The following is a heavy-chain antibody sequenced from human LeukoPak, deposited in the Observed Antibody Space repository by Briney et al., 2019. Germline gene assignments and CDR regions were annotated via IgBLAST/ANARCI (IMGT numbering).Heavy chain of an antibody. CDR2: INPNSGGT. V-gene: IGHV1-2*02. D-gene: IGHD1-26*01. J-gene: IGHJ4*02. CDR1: GYTFTGYY. CDR3: ARDLGEPELRGYYFDY. Sequence: ASVKVSCKASGYTFTGYYMHWVRQAPGQGLEWMGWINPNSGGTNYAQKFQGRVTMTRDTSISTAYMELSRLRSDDTAMCYCARDLGEPELRGYYFDYWGQGTLVTVSS.